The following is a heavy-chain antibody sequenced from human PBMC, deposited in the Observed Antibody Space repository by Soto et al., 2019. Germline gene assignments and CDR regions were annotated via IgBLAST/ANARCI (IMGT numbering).Heavy chain of an antibody. CDR3: ARILLDAVTPYFDY. Sequence: EVQLVESGGGLVQPGGSLRLSCAASGFTFSSYWMSWVRQAPGKGLEWVANIKQDGSEKYYVDSEKGRFTISRDNAKNSLYLQMNSLRAEDTAVYYCARILLDAVTPYFDYWGQGTLVTVSS. D-gene: IGHD4-4*01. V-gene: IGHV3-7*05. CDR2: IKQDGSEK. CDR1: GFTFSSYW. J-gene: IGHJ4*02.